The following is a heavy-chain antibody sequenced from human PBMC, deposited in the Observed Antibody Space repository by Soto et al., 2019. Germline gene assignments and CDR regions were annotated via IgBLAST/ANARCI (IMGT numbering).Heavy chain of an antibody. D-gene: IGHD2-21*01. CDR1: GSRLLDTASVTIL. V-gene: IGHV1-3*01. CDR2: VGNGNT. CDR3: ARDSDCFDY. Sequence: ASVKVSCKASGSRLLDTASVTILCIGCARQVGNGNTKYSQRFQGRVTFTRDTSATTAYMELSSLRSEDTAVYYCARDSDCFDYWGQGTLVTVSS. J-gene: IGHJ4*02.